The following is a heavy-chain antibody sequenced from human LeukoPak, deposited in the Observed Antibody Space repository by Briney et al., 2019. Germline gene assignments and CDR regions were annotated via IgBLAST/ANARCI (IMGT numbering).Heavy chain of an antibody. Sequence: SVKVSCKASGGTFSSYAISWVRQAPGQGLEWMGGIIPIFGTANYAQKFQGRVTITTDESTSTAYMELSSLRSEDTAVYYCARDLWASPNYGDYSDYWGQGTLVTVSS. CDR2: IIPIFGTA. D-gene: IGHD4-17*01. CDR3: ARDLWASPNYGDYSDY. V-gene: IGHV1-69*05. J-gene: IGHJ4*02. CDR1: GGTFSSYA.